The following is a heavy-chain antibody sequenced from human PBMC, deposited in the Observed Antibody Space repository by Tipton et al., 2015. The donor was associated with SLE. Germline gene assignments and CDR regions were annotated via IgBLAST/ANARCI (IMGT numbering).Heavy chain of an antibody. Sequence: TLSLTCTVSGGSISSGGYYWSWIRQHPGKGLEWIGYIYYSGSTYYNPSLKSRVTMSVDTSKNQFSLKLSSVTAADTAVYYCARQGVAGGEFDYWGQGTLVTVSS. CDR2: IYYSGST. J-gene: IGHJ4*02. CDR1: GGSISSGGYY. D-gene: IGHD6-19*01. V-gene: IGHV4-31*03. CDR3: ARQGVAGGEFDY.